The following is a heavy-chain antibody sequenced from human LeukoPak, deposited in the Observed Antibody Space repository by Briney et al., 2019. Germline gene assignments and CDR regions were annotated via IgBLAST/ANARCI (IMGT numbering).Heavy chain of an antibody. CDR3: ARVVTEKLYFDY. CDR2: IYYSGST. J-gene: IGHJ4*02. CDR1: GGSISSSSYY. V-gene: IGHV4-39*07. Sequence: PSETLSLTCTVSGGSISSSSYYWGWIHQPPGKGLEWIGSIYYSGSTYYNPSLKSRVTISVDTSKNQFSLKLSSVTAADTAVYYCARVVTEKLYFDYWGQGTLVTVSS. D-gene: IGHD2-21*02.